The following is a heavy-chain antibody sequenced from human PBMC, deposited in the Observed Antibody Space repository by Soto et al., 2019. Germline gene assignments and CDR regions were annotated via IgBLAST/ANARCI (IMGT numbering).Heavy chain of an antibody. J-gene: IGHJ4*02. CDR1: GFTFSSYA. D-gene: IGHD3-3*01. CDR3: AKGGRHRRFLEWLPAY. CDR2: ISGSGGST. V-gene: IGHV3-23*01. Sequence: EVQLLESGGGLVQPGGSLRLSCAASGFTFSSYAMSWVRQAPGKGLEWVSAISGSGGSTYYADSVKGRFTISRDNSKNTLYLQMNSLRAEDTAVYYCAKGGRHRRFLEWLPAYWGQGTLVTVSS.